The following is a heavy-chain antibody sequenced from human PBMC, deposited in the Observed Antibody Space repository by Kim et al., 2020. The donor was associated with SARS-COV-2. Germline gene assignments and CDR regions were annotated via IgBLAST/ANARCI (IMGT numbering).Heavy chain of an antibody. Sequence: YADSVKGRFTISRDNAKNSLYLQMNSLRDEDTAVYYCARQLWFGELFFDYWAREPWSPSPQ. J-gene: IGHJ4*02. CDR3: ARQLWFGELFFDY. V-gene: IGHV3-48*02. D-gene: IGHD3-10*01.